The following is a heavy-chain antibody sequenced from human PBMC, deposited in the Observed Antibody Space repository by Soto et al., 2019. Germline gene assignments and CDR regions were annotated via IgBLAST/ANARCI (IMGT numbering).Heavy chain of an antibody. D-gene: IGHD3-22*01. CDR3: ARDLTMIVVDAFDI. CDR1: GFTFSTSW. V-gene: IGHV3-30*19. CDR2: ISYDGSNK. J-gene: IGHJ3*02. Sequence: PGGSLRLSCAVSGFTFSTSWVTWVRQAPGKGLEWVAVISYDGSNKYYADSVKGRFTISRDNSKNTLYLQMNSLRAEDTAVYYCARDLTMIVVDAFDIWGQGTMVTVSS.